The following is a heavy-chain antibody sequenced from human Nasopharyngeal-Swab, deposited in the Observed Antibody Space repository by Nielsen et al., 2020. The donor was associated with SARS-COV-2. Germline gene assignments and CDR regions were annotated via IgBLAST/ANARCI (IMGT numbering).Heavy chain of an antibody. CDR2: IIPIFGTA. V-gene: IGHV1-69*06. J-gene: IGHJ6*02. CDR1: GGTFSSYA. CDR3: ARDSSDSYYGMDV. Sequence: SVKVSCKASGGTFSSYAISWVRQAPGQGLEWMGGIIPIFGTANYAQKFQGRVTITADKSTSTAYMELSSLRSEDTAVYYCARDSSDSYYGMDVWGQGTKVNGSS.